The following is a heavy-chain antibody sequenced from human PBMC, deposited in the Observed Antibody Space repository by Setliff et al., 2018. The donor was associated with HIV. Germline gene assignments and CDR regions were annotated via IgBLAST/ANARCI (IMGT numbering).Heavy chain of an antibody. CDR2: ISGYSGHT. V-gene: IGHV1-18*01. J-gene: IGHJ4*02. Sequence: ASVKVSCKTSGYTFSDYDVAWVRQAPGQGLEWMGWISGYSGHTSYAQNFQGRVTMTTDTSTNTAYLGLRGLRSDDTAIYYCAREHGTSWPYFDFWGQGTLVTV. CDR1: GYTFSDYD. CDR3: AREHGTSWPYFDF.